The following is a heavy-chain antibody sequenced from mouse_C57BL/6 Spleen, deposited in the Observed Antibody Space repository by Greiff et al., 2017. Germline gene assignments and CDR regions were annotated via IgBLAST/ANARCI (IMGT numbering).Heavy chain of an antibody. V-gene: IGHV1-15*01. CDR3: TRCGDY. CDR1: GYTFTDYE. J-gene: IGHJ4*01. CDR2: IDPETGGT. Sequence: QVQPQQSGAELVRPGASVTLSCKASGYTFTDYEMHWVKQTPVHGLEWIGAIDPETGGTAYNQKFKGKAILTADKSSSTAYMELRSLTSEDSAVYYCTRCGDYWGQGTSVTVSS.